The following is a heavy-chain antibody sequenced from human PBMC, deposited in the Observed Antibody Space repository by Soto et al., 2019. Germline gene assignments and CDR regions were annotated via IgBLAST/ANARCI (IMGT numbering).Heavy chain of an antibody. Sequence: SGPTLVKPTQTLTLTCTFSGFSLRPSGVGVGWIRQPPGKALEWLALIYWDDDKRYSPSLKSRLTITKDTSKNQVVLTMTNMDPGDTATYYCARGNYGDYFDYWGQGTLVTVSS. CDR2: IYWDDDK. CDR3: ARGNYGDYFDY. V-gene: IGHV2-5*02. CDR1: GFSLRPSGVG. J-gene: IGHJ4*02. D-gene: IGHD3-22*01.